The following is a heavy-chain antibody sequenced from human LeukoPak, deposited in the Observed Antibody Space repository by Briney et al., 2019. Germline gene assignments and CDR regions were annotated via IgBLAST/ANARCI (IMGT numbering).Heavy chain of an antibody. Sequence: SETLSLTCTVSGGSISSYYWSWIRQPAGKGLEWIGRIYTSGSTNYNPSLKSRVTTSVDTSKNQFSLKLSSVTAADTAVYYCARDHGDYPDNWFDPWGQGTLVTVSS. CDR3: ARDHGDYPDNWFDP. D-gene: IGHD4-17*01. J-gene: IGHJ5*02. CDR1: GGSISSYY. V-gene: IGHV4-4*07. CDR2: IYTSGST.